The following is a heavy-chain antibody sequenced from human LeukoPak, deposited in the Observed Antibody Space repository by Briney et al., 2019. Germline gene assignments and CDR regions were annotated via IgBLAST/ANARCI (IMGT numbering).Heavy chain of an antibody. CDR2: ISYDGSNK. CDR1: GYTFTGYY. V-gene: IGHV3-30*18. Sequence: SCKASGYTFTGYYMHWVRQAPGKGLEWVAVISYDGSNKYYADSVKGRFTISRDNSKNTLYLQMNSLRAEDTAVYYCAEGPYYDFWSGYYPPPSYYMDVWGKGTTVTVSS. CDR3: AEGPYYDFWSGYYPPPSYYMDV. J-gene: IGHJ6*03. D-gene: IGHD3-3*01.